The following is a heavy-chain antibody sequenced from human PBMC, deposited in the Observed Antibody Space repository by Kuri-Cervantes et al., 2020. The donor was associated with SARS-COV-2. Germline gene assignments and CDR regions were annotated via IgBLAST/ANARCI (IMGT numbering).Heavy chain of an antibody. Sequence: ASVKVSCKASGYTFTSNFMHWVRQATGQGLEWMGWMNPNSGNTGYAQRFQGRVTITRNTSISTAYMELSSLRSEDTAVYYCARGWQQQLVGDAFDIWGQGTMVTVSS. J-gene: IGHJ3*02. D-gene: IGHD6-13*01. CDR1: GYTFTSNF. CDR2: MNPNSGNT. CDR3: ARGWQQQLVGDAFDI. V-gene: IGHV1-8*03.